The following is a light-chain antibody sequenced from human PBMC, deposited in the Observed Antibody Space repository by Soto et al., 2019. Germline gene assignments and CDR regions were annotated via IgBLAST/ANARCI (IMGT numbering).Light chain of an antibody. V-gene: IGKV3-20*01. CDR2: GAS. CDR3: HQRQSWPRT. Sequence: EIVLTQSPGTLSLSPGERATLYCRASQSVGSNYLAWYQQKPGQAPRVLIYGASSRATGIPDRFSGSGSGADFTLTISRLEPEDFAVYYCHQRQSWPRTFGQGTKVDIK. CDR1: QSVGSNY. J-gene: IGKJ1*01.